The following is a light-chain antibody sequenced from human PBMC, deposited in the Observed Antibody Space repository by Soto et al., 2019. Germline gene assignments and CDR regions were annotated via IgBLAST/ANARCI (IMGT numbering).Light chain of an antibody. Sequence: IQLTQSPSSLSASVGDRVTITCRASQGISSYLSWYQQKPGQAPKLLIYGASTLQSGVPSRFSGSGSGTDFTLTISSLQPEDFATYYCQQLNSYPQTFGQGTKLDIK. CDR1: QGISSY. V-gene: IGKV1-9*01. J-gene: IGKJ2*01. CDR3: QQLNSYPQT. CDR2: GAS.